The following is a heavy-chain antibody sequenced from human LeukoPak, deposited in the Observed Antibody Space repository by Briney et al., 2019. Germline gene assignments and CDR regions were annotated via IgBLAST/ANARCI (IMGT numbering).Heavy chain of an antibody. CDR1: GYTFTGYY. CDR3: AREGIAVAGSRWFDP. CDR2: INPNSGGT. J-gene: IGHJ5*02. D-gene: IGHD6-19*01. V-gene: IGHV1-2*02. Sequence: ASVKVSCKASGYTFTGYYMHWVRQAPGQGLEWMGWINPNSGGTNYAQKFQGRVTMTRDTSISTAYMELSRLRSDDTAVYYCAREGIAVAGSRWFDPWGQGTLVRLL.